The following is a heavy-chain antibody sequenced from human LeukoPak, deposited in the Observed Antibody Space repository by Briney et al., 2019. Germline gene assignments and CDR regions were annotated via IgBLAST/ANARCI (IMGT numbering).Heavy chain of an antibody. CDR1: GFTFSNYA. CDR2: ISYDGSNK. J-gene: IGHJ3*02. Sequence: GGSLRLSCAVSGFTFSNYAMSWVRQAPGKGLEWVAVISYDGSNKYYADSVKGRFTISRDNSKNTLYLQMNSLRAEDTAVYYCAREEALLDAFDIWGQGTMVTVSS. V-gene: IGHV3-30-3*01. CDR3: AREEALLDAFDI.